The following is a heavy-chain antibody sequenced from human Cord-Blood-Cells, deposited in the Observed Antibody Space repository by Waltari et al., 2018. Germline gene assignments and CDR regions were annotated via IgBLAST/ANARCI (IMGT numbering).Heavy chain of an antibody. CDR3: AMTVTTTDAFDI. V-gene: IGHV4-34*01. D-gene: IGHD4-17*01. Sequence: QVQLQQWGAGRLQPSEPLSLTCAVYGGSFRGSYWSWIRQPPGKGLEWIGEINHSGSTNYNPSLKSRVTISVDTSKNQFSLKLSSVTAADTAVYYCAMTVTTTDAFDIWGQGTMVTVSS. CDR1: GGSFRGSY. CDR2: INHSGST. J-gene: IGHJ3*02.